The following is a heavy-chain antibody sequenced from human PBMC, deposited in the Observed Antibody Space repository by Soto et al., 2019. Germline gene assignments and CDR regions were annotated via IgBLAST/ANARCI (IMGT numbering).Heavy chain of an antibody. CDR1: GGSINNYF. J-gene: IGHJ4*02. Sequence: SETLSLTCTVSGGSINNYFWSWIRQPPGGGLEWIGYVYYIGSTSYTPSLKIRVTISVDTSKKQFSLELRSVTAADTAIYYCARDASSTPSDRYRPGDYLDSWGQGAPVTVSS. V-gene: IGHV4-59*01. CDR3: ARDASSTPSDRYRPGDYLDS. D-gene: IGHD6-6*01. CDR2: VYYIGST.